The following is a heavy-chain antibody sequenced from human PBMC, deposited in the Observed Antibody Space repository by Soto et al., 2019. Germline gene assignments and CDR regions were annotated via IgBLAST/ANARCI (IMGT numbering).Heavy chain of an antibody. CDR3: GRDIKVDTTAEGPEY. D-gene: IGHD5-18*01. V-gene: IGHV1-46*01. J-gene: IGHJ4*02. CDR1: GYTFTSYF. Sequence: ASVKVSCKASGYTFTSYFMHWVRQAPGQGLEWMGVINPRDRSTSYAQNFQGRVTMTRDTATTTVYMELSSLRSEDTAVYYCGRDIKVDTTAEGPEYWGQGTLVTVSS. CDR2: INPRDRST.